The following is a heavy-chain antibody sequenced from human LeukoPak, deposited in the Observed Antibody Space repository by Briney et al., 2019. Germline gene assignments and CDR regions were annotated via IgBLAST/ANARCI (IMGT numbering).Heavy chain of an antibody. J-gene: IGHJ5*02. CDR1: GYTFTDYY. V-gene: IGHV1-2*02. CDR2: INPNSGDT. CDR3: TRGDYYGSPKVVAA. Sequence: ASVKVSCKASGYTFTDYYINWVRQAPGQGLEWIGWINPNSGDTNYAQKFQDRVTMTRDTSISTAYIELNFLRSDDTAVFYCTRGDYYGSPKVVAAWGQGTLVTVSS. D-gene: IGHD3-10*01.